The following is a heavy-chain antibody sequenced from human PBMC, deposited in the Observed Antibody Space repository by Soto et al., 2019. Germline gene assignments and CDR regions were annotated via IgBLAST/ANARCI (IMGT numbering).Heavy chain of an antibody. CDR1: GGTFSSYT. CDR2: IVVGSGNT. CDR3: AAVSNLGYCSSTSCYALDY. V-gene: IGHV1-58*02. D-gene: IGHD2-2*01. J-gene: IGHJ4*02. Sequence: SVKVSCKASGGTFSSYTISWVRQARGQRLEWIGWIVVGSGNTNYAQKFQERVTITRDMSTSTAYMELSSLRSEDTAVYYCAAVSNLGYCSSTSCYALDYWGQGTLVTVSS.